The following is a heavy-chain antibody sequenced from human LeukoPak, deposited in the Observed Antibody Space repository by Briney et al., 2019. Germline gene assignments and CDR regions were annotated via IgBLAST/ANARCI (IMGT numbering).Heavy chain of an antibody. J-gene: IGHJ4*02. CDR1: GGSISSYY. D-gene: IGHD6-19*01. V-gene: IGHV4-59*12. CDR2: IYYSGST. CDR3: ARWGYSSDFDY. Sequence: SETLSLTCTVSGGSISSYYWSWIRQPPGKGLEWIGYIYYSGSTNYNPSLKSRVTMSVDTSKNQFSLKLSSVTAADTAVYYCARWGYSSDFDYWGQGTLVTVSS.